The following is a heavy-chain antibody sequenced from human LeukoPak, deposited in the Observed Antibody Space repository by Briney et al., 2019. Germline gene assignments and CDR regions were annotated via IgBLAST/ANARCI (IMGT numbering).Heavy chain of an antibody. CDR2: IIPIFGTA. CDR1: GYTFTGYY. J-gene: IGHJ4*02. CDR3: ARGLLEWLYFDY. Sequence: ASVKVSCKASGYTFTGYYMHWVRQAPGQGLEWMGGIIPIFGTANYAQKFQGRVTTTTDESTSTAYMELSSLRSEDTAVYYCARGLLEWLYFDYWGQGTLVTVSS. V-gene: IGHV1-69*05. D-gene: IGHD3-3*01.